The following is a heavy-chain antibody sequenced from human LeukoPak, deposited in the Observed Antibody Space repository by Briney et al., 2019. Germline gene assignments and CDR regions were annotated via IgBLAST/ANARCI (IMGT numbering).Heavy chain of an antibody. CDR1: GFTFSSYG. D-gene: IGHD3-10*01. CDR3: AREKRGKVRGARGAFDI. V-gene: IGHV3-33*01. Sequence: QSGGSLRLSCAASGFTFSSYGMHWVRQAPGKGLEWVAVIWYDGSNKYYADSVKGRFTISRDNSKNTLYLQMNSLRAKDTAVYYCAREKRGKVRGARGAFDIWGQGTMVTVSS. CDR2: IWYDGSNK. J-gene: IGHJ3*02.